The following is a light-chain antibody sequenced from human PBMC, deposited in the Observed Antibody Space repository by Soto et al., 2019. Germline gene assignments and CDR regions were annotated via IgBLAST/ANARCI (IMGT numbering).Light chain of an antibody. CDR2: GTS. CDR3: QQYDNWPLT. V-gene: IGKV3-15*01. Sequence: IVMTQSPATLSLSPGERATLSCRASQSVNSNLAWYQQKAGQAPRLLIYGTSTRATGIPARFSGSGSGTDFTLTISSLQSEDFAVYYCQQYDNWPLTFGGGTKVDNK. CDR1: QSVNSN. J-gene: IGKJ4*01.